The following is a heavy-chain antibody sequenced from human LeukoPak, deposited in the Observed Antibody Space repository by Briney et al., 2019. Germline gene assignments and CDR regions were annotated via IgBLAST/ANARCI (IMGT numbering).Heavy chain of an antibody. CDR1: GFTFSSYG. D-gene: IGHD2-15*01. J-gene: IGHJ6*02. V-gene: IGHV3-30*18. CDR2: ISYDGSNK. CDR3: AKDGPARGYCSGGSCYSVRDYYYGMDV. Sequence: GGSLRLSCAASGFTFSSYGMPWVRQAPGKGLEWVAVISYDGSNKYYADSVKGRFTISRDNSKNTLYLQMNSLRAEDTAVYYCAKDGPARGYCSGGSCYSVRDYYYGMDVWGQGTTVTVSS.